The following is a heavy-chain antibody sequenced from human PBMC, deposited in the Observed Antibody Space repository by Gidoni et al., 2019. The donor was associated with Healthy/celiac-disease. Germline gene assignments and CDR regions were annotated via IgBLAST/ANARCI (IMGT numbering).Heavy chain of an antibody. Sequence: VQLVQSGAEVKKPGSSVKVACKASGGTFSSYTISWVRQAHGQGLEWMGRIIPILGIANYAQKFQGRFTITADKSTSTAYMELSSPISEDTAVYYCARAMAVLAPFDYWGQGTLVTVSS. V-gene: IGHV1-69*02. CDR1: GGTFSSYT. J-gene: IGHJ4*02. CDR2: IIPILGIA. CDR3: ARAMAVLAPFDY. D-gene: IGHD5-18*01.